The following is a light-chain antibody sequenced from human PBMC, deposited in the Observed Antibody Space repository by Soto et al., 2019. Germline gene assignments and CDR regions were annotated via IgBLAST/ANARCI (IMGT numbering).Light chain of an antibody. J-gene: IGKJ1*01. CDR1: QSLSGW. CDR3: QQYNSYSRT. Sequence: DIQMTQSPSTLSASVGDRVTINCRASQSLSGWLAWYQQKPGKAPNLLIYDTSSLKSGVPSRFSGSGSGTDFSLSISSLQPDDFATYYCQQYNSYSRTFGQGTKVDIK. V-gene: IGKV1-5*01. CDR2: DTS.